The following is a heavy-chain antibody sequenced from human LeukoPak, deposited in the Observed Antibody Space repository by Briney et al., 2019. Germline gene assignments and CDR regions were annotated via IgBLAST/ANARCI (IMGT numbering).Heavy chain of an antibody. CDR1: GYTFTGYY. J-gene: IGHJ4*02. Sequence: ASVKVSCKASGYTFTGYYIHWVRQAPGQGLEWMGWINPNSGGTNYAQKFQGRVTMTRNTSISTAYMELSSLRSEDTAVYYCARGRGWSLGYCSSTSCYDFTYWGQGTLVTVSS. CDR3: ARGRGWSLGYCSSTSCYDFTY. D-gene: IGHD2-2*01. V-gene: IGHV1-2*02. CDR2: INPNSGGT.